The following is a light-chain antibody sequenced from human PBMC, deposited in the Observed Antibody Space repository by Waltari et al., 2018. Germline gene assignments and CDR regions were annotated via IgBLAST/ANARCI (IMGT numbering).Light chain of an antibody. CDR3: QAWDSSTAYV. V-gene: IGLV3-1*01. CDR2: QDS. J-gene: IGLJ1*01. Sequence: SYELTQPPPVSVSPGQTDSITRYGDQWGDKYASWYQQKPAQYPVLVIYQDSKRPSGIPERFSGSNSGNTATLTISGTQAMDEADYYCQAWDSSTAYVFGTGTKVTVL. CDR1: QWGDKY.